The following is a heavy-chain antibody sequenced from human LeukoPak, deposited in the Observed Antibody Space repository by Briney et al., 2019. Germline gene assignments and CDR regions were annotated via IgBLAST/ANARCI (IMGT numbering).Heavy chain of an antibody. D-gene: IGHD5-18*01. Sequence: PGGSLRLSCAASGFTFSSYGMHWVRQAPGKGLEWVAVIWYDGSNKYYADSVKGRFTISRDNSKNTLYLQMNSLRAEDTAVYYCARAADTAMVYFDYWGQGTLVTVSS. V-gene: IGHV3-33*01. CDR1: GFTFSSYG. CDR3: ARAADTAMVYFDY. CDR2: IWYDGSNK. J-gene: IGHJ4*02.